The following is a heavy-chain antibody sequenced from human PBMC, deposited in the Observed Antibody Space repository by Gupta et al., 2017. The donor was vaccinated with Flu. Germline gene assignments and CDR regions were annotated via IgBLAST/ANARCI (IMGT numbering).Heavy chain of an antibody. V-gene: IGHV3-21*01. D-gene: IGHD3-9*01. J-gene: IGHJ6*02. Sequence: DSVRGRFTISRDNVKDSLYLQMNSLSVEDTAVYYCARGGSREYFYFSGMDVWGQGTTVAVSS. CDR3: ARGGSREYFYFSGMDV.